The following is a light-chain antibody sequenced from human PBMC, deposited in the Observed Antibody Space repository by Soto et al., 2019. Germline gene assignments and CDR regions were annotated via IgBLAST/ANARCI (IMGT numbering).Light chain of an antibody. Sequence: DIQMTQSPSTLSGSVGDRVTITCRASQSIASWLAWYQQKPGKAPKLLIYTASTLQSGVPSRFRGSGSGTDFTLTISSLQPEDFATYYCQQANSFPITFGQGTRLEIK. J-gene: IGKJ5*01. CDR2: TAS. CDR3: QQANSFPIT. CDR1: QSIASW. V-gene: IGKV1-12*01.